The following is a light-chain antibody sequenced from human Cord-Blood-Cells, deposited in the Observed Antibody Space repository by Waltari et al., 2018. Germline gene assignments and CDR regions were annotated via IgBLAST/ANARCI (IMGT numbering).Light chain of an antibody. CDR3: CSYAGSSTVV. CDR2: EGS. J-gene: IGLJ2*01. CDR1: SSDVGSYNL. V-gene: IGLV2-23*01. Sequence: QSALTQPASVPGSPGQSITISCTGTSSDVGSYNLVSWYQQHPGKAPKLMIYEGSKRPSGVSNRFFGSKSGNTASLTISGLEAEHEADYYCCSYAGSSTVVFGGGTKLTVL.